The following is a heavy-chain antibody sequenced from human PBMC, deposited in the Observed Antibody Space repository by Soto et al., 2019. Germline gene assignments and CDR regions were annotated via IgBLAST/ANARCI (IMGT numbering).Heavy chain of an antibody. J-gene: IGHJ3*02. Sequence: ASVKLSCNASGYTFTSYDINWVRQATGQGLEWMGWMNPNSGNTGYAQKFQGRVTMTRNTSISTAYMELSSLRSEDTAVYYCARRRVKPYYDFWSARDAFDIWGQGTMVTVSS. CDR3: ARRRVKPYYDFWSARDAFDI. CDR2: MNPNSGNT. V-gene: IGHV1-8*01. D-gene: IGHD3-3*01. CDR1: GYTFTSYD.